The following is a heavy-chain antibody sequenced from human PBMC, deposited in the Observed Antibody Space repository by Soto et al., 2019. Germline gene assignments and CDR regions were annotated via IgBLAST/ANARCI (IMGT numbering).Heavy chain of an antibody. Sequence: QVQLQESGPGLVKPSQTLSLTCTVSGGSISSVNYYWSWIRQHPGKGLEWIGYISYHRTTFYNPSLKSRIILSGDTSENHFSLKLSSVTAADTAVYYCARSAQWDAFDIWGQGTLVTVSS. CDR3: ARSAQWDAFDI. J-gene: IGHJ3*02. CDR1: GGSISSVNYY. CDR2: ISYHRTT. D-gene: IGHD2-8*01. V-gene: IGHV4-31*03.